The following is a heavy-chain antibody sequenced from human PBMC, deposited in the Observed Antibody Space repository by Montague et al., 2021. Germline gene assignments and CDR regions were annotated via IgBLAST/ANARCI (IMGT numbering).Heavy chain of an antibody. J-gene: IGHJ4*02. Sequence: SETLSLTCSVSGDSISGWYWSWIRQPPGKGLEWIGSVFYSGGTNYNPSLKSRVTMSADTSKNQVSLKVNSVTAADTAVYYCARQGYYESGGFFIWGLGTLVTASS. V-gene: IGHV4-59*01. CDR2: VFYSGGT. CDR3: ARQGYYESGGFFI. CDR1: GDSISGWY. D-gene: IGHD3-22*01.